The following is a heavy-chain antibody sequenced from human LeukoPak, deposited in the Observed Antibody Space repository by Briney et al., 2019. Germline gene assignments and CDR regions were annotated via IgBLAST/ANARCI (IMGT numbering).Heavy chain of an antibody. CDR3: ATGYRCSSSNCYGYYYYYMVV. V-gene: IGHV1-24*01. CDR1: GYTLTELS. CDR2: SDPEEGET. D-gene: IGHD2-2*01. J-gene: IGHJ6*03. Sequence: ASVKVSCKVSGYTLTELSMQWVRQAPGKGLEWMGGSDPEEGETIYAQKFQGRATMTADTSTDTAYMELSSLRSEDTAVYYCATGYRCSSSNCYGYYYYYMVVWGKGTTVTVSS.